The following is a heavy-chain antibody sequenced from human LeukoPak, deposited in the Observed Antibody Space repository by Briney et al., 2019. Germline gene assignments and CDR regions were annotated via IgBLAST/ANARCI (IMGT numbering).Heavy chain of an antibody. J-gene: IGHJ5*02. D-gene: IGHD2-2*01. Sequence: SETLSLTCAVYGGSFSGYYWSWSRQPPGKGLEWIGEINHSGSTNYNPSLKSRVTISVDTSKNQFSLRLSSVTAADTAVYYCAREVDAAAAYNWFDPWGQGTLVTVSS. CDR3: AREVDAAAAYNWFDP. CDR2: INHSGST. CDR1: GGSFSGYY. V-gene: IGHV4-34*01.